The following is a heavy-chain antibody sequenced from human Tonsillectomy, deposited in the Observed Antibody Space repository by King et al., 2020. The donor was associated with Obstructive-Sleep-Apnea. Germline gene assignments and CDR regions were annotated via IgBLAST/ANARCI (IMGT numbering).Heavy chain of an antibody. D-gene: IGHD3-10*01. V-gene: IGHV5-10-1*01. CDR3: ARRYYYGSGTYLYFDL. Sequence: QLVQSGAEVKKPGESLRISCKGSGYSFTNHWISWVRQMPGKGLEWMGKIDPSDSYTKYSPSFQGHVTISADKSISTAYLQWSSLKASDTAMYYCARRYYYGSGTYLYFDLWGRGTLVTVSS. CDR2: IDPSDSYT. J-gene: IGHJ2*01. CDR1: GYSFTNHW.